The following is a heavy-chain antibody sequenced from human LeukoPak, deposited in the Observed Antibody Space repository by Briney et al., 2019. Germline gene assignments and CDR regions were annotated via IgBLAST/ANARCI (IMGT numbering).Heavy chain of an antibody. CDR2: IFYSGST. J-gene: IGHJ4*02. Sequence: PSGTLSLTCTDSGGSISSSSYFWGWIRQPPGKGLEWIGSIFYSGSTYYNPSLNSRVTISIDTSKNQFSLRLSSVTAADTAVYYCARQMNTVTADYWGQGTLVTVSS. CDR3: ARQMNTVTADY. V-gene: IGHV4-39*01. CDR1: GGSISSSSYF. D-gene: IGHD4-17*01.